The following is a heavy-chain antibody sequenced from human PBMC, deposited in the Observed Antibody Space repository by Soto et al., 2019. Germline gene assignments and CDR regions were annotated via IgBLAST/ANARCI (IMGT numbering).Heavy chain of an antibody. Sequence: QVQLVQSGAEVKKPGASVKVSCKASGYTFTSYGISWVRQAPGQGLAWMGWISAYNGNTSYPQKLKGRVTMTTDTSTSTGYMELRSLRSDDTAGYYCARDLLAAEGTKGYWCQGTLITVSS. V-gene: IGHV1-18*01. D-gene: IGHD6-13*01. J-gene: IGHJ4*02. CDR3: ARDLLAAEGTKGY. CDR1: GYTFTSYG. CDR2: ISAYNGNT.